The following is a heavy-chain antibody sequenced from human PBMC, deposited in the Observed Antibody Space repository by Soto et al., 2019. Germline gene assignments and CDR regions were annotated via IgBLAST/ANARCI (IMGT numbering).Heavy chain of an antibody. CDR3: ARVSAAVAGTFDY. J-gene: IGHJ4*02. V-gene: IGHV3-11*06. Sequence: GGSLSLSCAASGFTFSDYYMSWIRQAPGKGLEWVSYISSSSSYTNYADSVKGRFTISRDNAKNSLYLQMNSLRAEDTAVYYCARVSAAVAGTFDYWGQGTLVTVSS. D-gene: IGHD6-19*01. CDR2: ISSSSSYT. CDR1: GFTFSDYY.